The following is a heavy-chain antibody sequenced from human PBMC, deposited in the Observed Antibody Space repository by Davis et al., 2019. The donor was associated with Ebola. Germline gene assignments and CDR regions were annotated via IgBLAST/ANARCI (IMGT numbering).Heavy chain of an antibody. V-gene: IGHV1-69*04. CDR1: GGTFSSYA. Sequence: AASVKVSCKASGGTFSSYAINWVRQAPGQGLEWMGRIIPILGIANYAQKFQGRVTITADKSTSTAYMELSSLRSDDTAVYYCARGQQPQGLLVYYYGMDVWGQGTTVTVSS. J-gene: IGHJ6*02. CDR3: ARGQQPQGLLVYYYGMDV. CDR2: IIPILGIA. D-gene: IGHD6-13*01.